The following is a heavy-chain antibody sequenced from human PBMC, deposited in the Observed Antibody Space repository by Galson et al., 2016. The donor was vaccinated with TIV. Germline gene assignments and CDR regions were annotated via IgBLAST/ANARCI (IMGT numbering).Heavy chain of an antibody. D-gene: IGHD6-13*01. CDR2: IVPIYRSP. V-gene: IGHV1-69*13. CDR3: ARLSDSSWYFDL. CDR1: GGIFSGYA. Sequence: SVKVSCKASGGIFSGYAINWVRQAPGQGPEWMGGIVPIYRSPKYARRFQGRVTITADESTSTVFVELTSLTSDDTATYYCARLSDSSWYFDLWGRGTQVIVSS. J-gene: IGHJ2*01.